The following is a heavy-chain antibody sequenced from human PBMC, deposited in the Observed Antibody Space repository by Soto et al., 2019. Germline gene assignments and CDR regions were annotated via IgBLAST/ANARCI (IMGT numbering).Heavy chain of an antibody. CDR2: IWYDGSNK. D-gene: IGHD6-25*01. Sequence: QVQLVESGGGVVQPGRSLRLSCAASGFTFSSYGMHWVRQAPGKGLEWVAVIWYDGSNKYYADSVKGRFTISRDNSKNPLYLQMNSLRAEDTAVYYCARGGSSGWTYWYFDLWGRGNLVTVSS. CDR3: ARGGSSGWTYWYFDL. J-gene: IGHJ2*01. V-gene: IGHV3-33*01. CDR1: GFTFSSYG.